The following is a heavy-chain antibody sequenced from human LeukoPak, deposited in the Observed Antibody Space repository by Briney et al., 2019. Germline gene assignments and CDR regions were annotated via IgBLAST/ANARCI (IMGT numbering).Heavy chain of an antibody. J-gene: IGHJ4*02. CDR1: GFTFSSYA. V-gene: IGHV3-23*01. D-gene: IGHD6-19*01. CDR2: ISGSGGST. CDR3: ARDLAGDEVAGDLGG. Sequence: GGSLRLSCAASGFTFSSYAMSWVRQAPGKGLEWVSAISGSGGSTYYADSVKGRFTISRDNSKNTLYLQMNSLRAEDTAVYYCARDLAGDEVAGDLGGWGQGTLVTVSS.